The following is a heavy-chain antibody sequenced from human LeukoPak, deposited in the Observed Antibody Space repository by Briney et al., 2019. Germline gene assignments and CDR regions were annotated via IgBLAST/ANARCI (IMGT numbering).Heavy chain of an antibody. Sequence: PSETLSLTCTVSGGSISNYHWTWIRQPAGKGLGWIGQIHTSGSTNYNPPLKSRVTMSIDTPENQVSLTMRSVTAADTAVYYCARRDYSSGWSFDKWGQGTLVTVSS. V-gene: IGHV4-4*07. J-gene: IGHJ4*02. CDR1: GGSISNYH. D-gene: IGHD6-19*01. CDR2: IHTSGST. CDR3: ARRDYSSGWSFDK.